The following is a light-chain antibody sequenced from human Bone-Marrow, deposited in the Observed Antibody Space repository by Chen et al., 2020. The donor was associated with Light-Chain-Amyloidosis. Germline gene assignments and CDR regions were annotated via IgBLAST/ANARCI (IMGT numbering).Light chain of an antibody. CDR1: QSVLYSSNSEND. J-gene: IGKJ4*01. Sequence: DIVMTQSPDSLAVSVGERATINCKSSQSVLYSSNSENDLAWYQQKAGQPPKLLIDRASTRQSGVPDRFSGSGSGTDFTLTISSLQAEDVAVYFCQQYYSIPLTFGGGTKVEIK. V-gene: IGKV4-1*01. CDR3: QQYYSIPLT. CDR2: RAS.